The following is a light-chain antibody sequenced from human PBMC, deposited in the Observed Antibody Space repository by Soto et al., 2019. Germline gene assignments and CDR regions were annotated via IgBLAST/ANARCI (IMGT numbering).Light chain of an antibody. V-gene: IGLV3-21*04. CDR1: NIGSKS. CDR3: QVWDSSSGHHVI. J-gene: IGLJ2*01. CDR2: YDT. Sequence: SYELTQPPAVSVAPGKTARITCGGNNIGSKSVHWCQQKPGQAPVLVIYYDTARPSGIPERFSGSNSGDTATLTITRVEAGDEADYYCQVWDSSSGHHVIFGGGTKVTVL.